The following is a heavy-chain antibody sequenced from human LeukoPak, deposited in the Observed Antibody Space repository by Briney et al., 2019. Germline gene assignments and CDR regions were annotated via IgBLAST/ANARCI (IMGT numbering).Heavy chain of an antibody. CDR3: AKGAYDYVWGSLIDY. CDR1: GFTFSSYG. J-gene: IGHJ4*02. V-gene: IGHV3-30*18. D-gene: IGHD3-16*01. CDR2: ISYDGSNK. Sequence: GGSLRLSCAASGFTFSSYGMHLVRQAPGKGLEWVAVISYDGSNKYYADSVKGRFTISRDNSKNTLYLQMNSLRAEDTAVYYCAKGAYDYVWGSLIDYWGQGTLVTVSS.